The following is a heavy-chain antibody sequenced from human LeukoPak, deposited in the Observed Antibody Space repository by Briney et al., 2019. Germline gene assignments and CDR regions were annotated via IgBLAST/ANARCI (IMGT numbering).Heavy chain of an antibody. V-gene: IGHV4-39*07. CDR2: INHSGST. D-gene: IGHD3-22*01. CDR3: ASSHYYDSSGYFYYFDY. J-gene: IGHJ4*02. Sequence: YPSETLSLTCTVSGGSISSSSYYWGWIRQPPGKGLEWIGEINHSGSTNYNPSLKSRVTISVDTSKNQFSLKLSSVAAADTAVYYCASSHYYDSSGYFYYFDYWGQGTLVTVSS. CDR1: GGSISSSSYY.